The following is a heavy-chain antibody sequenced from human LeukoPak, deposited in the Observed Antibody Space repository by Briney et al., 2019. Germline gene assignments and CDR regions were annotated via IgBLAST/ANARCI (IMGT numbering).Heavy chain of an antibody. CDR1: GFTFDDYG. Sequence: QPGRSLRLSCEASGFTFDDYGMHWVRQAPGKGLEWVSTISWNSASVGYVDSVKGRFTISRDNAKKTLYLQMNSLRPKDTALYYCAKDYGYSSSWYDYWGQGTLVTVSS. CDR3: AKDYGYSSSWYDY. J-gene: IGHJ4*02. V-gene: IGHV3-9*01. D-gene: IGHD6-13*01. CDR2: ISWNSASV.